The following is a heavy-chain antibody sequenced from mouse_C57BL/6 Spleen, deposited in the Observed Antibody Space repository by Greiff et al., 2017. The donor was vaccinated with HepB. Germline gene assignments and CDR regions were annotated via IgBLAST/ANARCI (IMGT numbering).Heavy chain of an antibody. D-gene: IGHD1-1*02. J-gene: IGHJ3*01. V-gene: IGHV1-26*01. CDR1: GYTFTDYY. CDR2: INPNNGGT. CDR3: AKWSRN. Sequence: EVQLQQSGPELVKPGASVKISCKASGYTFTDYYMNWVKQSHGKSLEWIGDINPNNGGTSYNQKFKGKATLTVDKSSSTAYMELRSLTSEDSAVYYCAKWSRNWGQGTLVTVSA.